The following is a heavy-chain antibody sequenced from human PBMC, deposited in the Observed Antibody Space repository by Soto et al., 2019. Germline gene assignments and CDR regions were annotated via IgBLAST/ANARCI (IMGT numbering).Heavy chain of an antibody. D-gene: IGHD4-17*01. J-gene: IGHJ4*02. Sequence: QVQLVQSGAEVKKPGSSVKVSCKASGGTFSSYAISWVRQAPGQGLEWMGGIIPIFGTANYAQKFQGRVTIPADESTSTAYMELSSLRSEDTAVYYCASEAVPGYGDYHLAYWGQGTLVTVSS. CDR2: IIPIFGTA. CDR1: GGTFSSYA. V-gene: IGHV1-69*12. CDR3: ASEAVPGYGDYHLAY.